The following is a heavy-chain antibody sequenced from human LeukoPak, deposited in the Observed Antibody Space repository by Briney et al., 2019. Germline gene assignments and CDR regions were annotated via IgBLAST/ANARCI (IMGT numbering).Heavy chain of an antibody. CDR3: ARLPVAAAGRGYYYYYGMDV. J-gene: IGHJ6*02. CDR2: IYYSGST. CDR1: GGSISSYY. Sequence: SETLSLTCTVSGGSISSYYWSWIRQPPGKGLEWIGYIYYSGSTNYNPSLKSRDTISVDTSKNQFSLKLSSVTAADTAVYYCARLPVAAAGRGYYYYYGMDVWGQGTTVTVSS. D-gene: IGHD6-13*01. V-gene: IGHV4-59*08.